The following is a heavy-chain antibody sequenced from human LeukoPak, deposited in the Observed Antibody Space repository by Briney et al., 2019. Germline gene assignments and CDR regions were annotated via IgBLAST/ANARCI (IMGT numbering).Heavy chain of an antibody. Sequence: ETGGSLRLSCAASGFTFSDYSMTWVRQAPGKGLEWVSSISSNSAYLYYVDSLRGRFTVSRDNAKSSLSLQMNSLRVEDTAVYYCARAHCSGRGCYQRYDGFDIWGQGTVVTVSS. J-gene: IGHJ3*02. D-gene: IGHD2-15*01. CDR3: ARAHCSGRGCYQRYDGFDI. CDR1: GFTFSDYS. V-gene: IGHV3-21*01. CDR2: ISSNSAYL.